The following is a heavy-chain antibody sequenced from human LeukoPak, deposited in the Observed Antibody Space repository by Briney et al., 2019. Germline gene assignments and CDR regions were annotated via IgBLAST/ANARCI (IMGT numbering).Heavy chain of an antibody. CDR2: IYYNGNT. D-gene: IGHD5-12*01. CDR1: DGSINSYY. CDR3: AVATTAYAFDI. V-gene: IGHV4-59*01. Sequence: PSETLSLTCSVSDGSINSYYWNWIRRPPGKGLEWIGYIYYNGNTNYSPSLKSRVTMSVDTSKNLFSLKVSSVTAADTAVYYCAVATTAYAFDIWGQGTMVTVSS. J-gene: IGHJ3*02.